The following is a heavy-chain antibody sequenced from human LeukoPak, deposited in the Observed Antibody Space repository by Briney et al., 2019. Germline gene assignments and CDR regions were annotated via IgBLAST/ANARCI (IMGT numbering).Heavy chain of an antibody. Sequence: GSLRLSCAASGFTFSSYGMHWVRQAPGKGLEWVAVIWYDGSNKYYADSVKGRFTISRDNSKNTLYLQMHSLRVEDTAVYYCRFYISGSDYWGQGTLVTVSS. D-gene: IGHD3-22*01. J-gene: IGHJ4*02. CDR3: RFYISGSDY. CDR1: GFTFSSYG. CDR2: IWYDGSNK. V-gene: IGHV3-33*01.